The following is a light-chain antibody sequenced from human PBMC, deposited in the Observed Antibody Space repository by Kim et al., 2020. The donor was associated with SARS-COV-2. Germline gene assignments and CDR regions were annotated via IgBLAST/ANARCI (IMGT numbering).Light chain of an antibody. J-gene: IGKJ2*01. V-gene: IGKV3-20*01. CDR2: GAS. CDR1: QSVGSSY. Sequence: SQGERATLTCRASQSVGSSYLAWDQQKPGQAPRLLIYGASSRATGIPDRFSGSGSGKDFTLNISRLEPEDFAVYYCQQYGSSPMYTFGQGTKLEI. CDR3: QQYGSSPMYT.